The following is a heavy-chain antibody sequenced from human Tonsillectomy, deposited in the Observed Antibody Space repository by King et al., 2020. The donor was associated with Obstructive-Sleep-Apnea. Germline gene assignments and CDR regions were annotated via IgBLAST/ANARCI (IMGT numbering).Heavy chain of an antibody. J-gene: IGHJ4*02. CDR1: GGSISSSSYY. V-gene: IGHV4-39*07. CDR2: IYYSGST. CDR3: ARDRGGSSGWYIDY. D-gene: IGHD6-19*01. Sequence: QLQESGPGLVKPSETLSLTCTVSGGSISSSSYYWGWIRQPPGKGLEWIGNIYYSGSTFYSLSLKSRVTISVDTSKNQFSLKLTSVTAADTAVYYCARDRGGSSGWYIDYWGQGTLVTVSS.